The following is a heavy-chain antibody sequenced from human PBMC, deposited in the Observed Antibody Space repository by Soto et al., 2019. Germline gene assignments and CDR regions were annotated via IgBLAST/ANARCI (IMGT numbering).Heavy chain of an antibody. J-gene: IGHJ3*02. Sequence: ASVKVSCKASGGTFSSYTISWVRQAPGQGLEWMGRIIPILGIANYAQKFQGRVTITADKSTSTAYMELSSLRSEDTAVYYCARLWYYYYSSGYYLAADALVIWGQGTMVTVSS. V-gene: IGHV1-69*02. CDR3: ARLWYYYYSSGYYLAADALVI. CDR1: GGTFSSYT. CDR2: IIPILGIA. D-gene: IGHD3-22*01.